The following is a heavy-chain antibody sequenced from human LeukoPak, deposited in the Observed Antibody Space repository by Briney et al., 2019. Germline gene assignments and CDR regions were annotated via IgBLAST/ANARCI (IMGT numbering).Heavy chain of an antibody. D-gene: IGHD3-22*01. Sequence: GASVKVSCKASGYTFTSYYMHWVRQAPGQGLEWMGIITPSGGSTSYAQKFQGRVTMTRDTSTSTVYMELSSLRSEDTAVYYCARFDSSGYYIDYWGQVTLVTVSS. J-gene: IGHJ4*02. CDR3: ARFDSSGYYIDY. CDR2: ITPSGGST. V-gene: IGHV1-46*01. CDR1: GYTFTSYY.